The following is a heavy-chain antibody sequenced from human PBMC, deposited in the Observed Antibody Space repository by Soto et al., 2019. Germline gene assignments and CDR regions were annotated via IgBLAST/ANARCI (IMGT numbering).Heavy chain of an antibody. Sequence: QVLLVQSGAEVKKPGSSVKVSCKASGGTFSDYAISWVRQAPGHGLEWMGGIVPIFGTGNHAQKFQGRVTVTADESTSTAYMALSSLRSEDTAVYYCARVLVGATYFDYWGQGTLVTVSS. CDR3: ARVLVGATYFDY. J-gene: IGHJ4*02. D-gene: IGHD1-26*01. CDR1: GGTFSDYA. CDR2: IVPIFGTG. V-gene: IGHV1-69*01.